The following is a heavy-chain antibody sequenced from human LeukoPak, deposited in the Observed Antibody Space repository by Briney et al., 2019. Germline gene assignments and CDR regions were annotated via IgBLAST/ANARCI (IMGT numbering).Heavy chain of an antibody. CDR3: AKEVAGSGSY. D-gene: IGHD6-19*01. V-gene: IGHV3-7*03. CDR1: GFTFGSYW. J-gene: IGHJ4*02. CDR2: IKQDGSAK. Sequence: PGGPLGLSCEASGFTFGSYWMPWAARPPGKGLEWVANIKQDGSAKYYVDSVKGRFTISRDNAKNSLYLQMNSLRAEDTAVYYCAKEVAGSGSYWGQGTLVTVSS.